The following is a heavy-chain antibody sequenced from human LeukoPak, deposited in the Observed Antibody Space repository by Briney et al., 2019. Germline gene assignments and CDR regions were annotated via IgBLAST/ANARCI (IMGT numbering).Heavy chain of an antibody. Sequence: SETLSLTCTVSGGSISSSSYYWGWIRQPPGKGLEWIGSIYYSGSTYYNPSLKSRVTISVDTSKNQFSLKLSSVTAADTAVYYCARGPHNYYDSSGYYYNYYYYGMDVWGQGTTVTVSS. D-gene: IGHD3-22*01. J-gene: IGHJ6*02. CDR2: IYYSGST. CDR1: GGSISSSSYY. CDR3: ARGPHNYYDSSGYYYNYYYYGMDV. V-gene: IGHV4-39*01.